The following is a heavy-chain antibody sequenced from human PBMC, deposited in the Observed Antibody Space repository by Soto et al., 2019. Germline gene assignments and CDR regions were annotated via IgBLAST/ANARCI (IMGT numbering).Heavy chain of an antibody. CDR2: INHSGST. J-gene: IGHJ4*02. CDR3: ARGVIAAAGTHRWVFDY. CDR1: GGSFSGYY. Sequence: SETLSLSCAVYGGSFSGYYWSWIRQPPGKGLEWIGEINHSGSTNYNPSLKSRVTISVDTSKNQFSLKLSSVTAADTAVYYCARGVIAAAGTHRWVFDYWGQRTLVTGSS. V-gene: IGHV4-34*01. D-gene: IGHD6-13*01.